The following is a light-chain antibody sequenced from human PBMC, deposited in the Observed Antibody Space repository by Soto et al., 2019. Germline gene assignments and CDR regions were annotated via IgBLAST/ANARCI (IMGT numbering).Light chain of an antibody. CDR3: QQYGGSWT. J-gene: IGKJ1*01. Sequence: EIVLTQSPGSLSLSPGERDTLSWRASQRFGSNYLAWFQHRPGQAPRLLIYGASSRATGIPDRFSGSGSGTDFTLTISRVESEDFAVYYCQQYGGSWTFGQGTKVEIK. V-gene: IGKV3-20*01. CDR2: GAS. CDR1: QRFGSNY.